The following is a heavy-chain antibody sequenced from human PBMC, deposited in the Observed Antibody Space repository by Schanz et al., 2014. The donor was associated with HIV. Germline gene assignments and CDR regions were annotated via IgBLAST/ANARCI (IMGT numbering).Heavy chain of an antibody. V-gene: IGHV3-74*01. Sequence: DVQLVESGGGLIQPGESLRLSCVASGFTFGTKWMYWVRQGPGNGLAWVSYITPDGSVTYADSVKGRFTTSRDSSKNTLFHHSNRSCPAQPAAYFRALCPLSPSSAPWFFELRGRGTPATVPS. D-gene: IGHD2-2*01. CDR3: ALCPLSPSSAPWFFEL. CDR2: ITPDGSVT. J-gene: IGHJ2*01. CDR1: GFTFGTKW.